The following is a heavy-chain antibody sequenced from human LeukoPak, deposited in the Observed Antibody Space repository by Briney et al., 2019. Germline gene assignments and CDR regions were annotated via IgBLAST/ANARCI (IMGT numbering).Heavy chain of an antibody. D-gene: IGHD5-24*01. CDR3: AKLGDGYNSHFDY. Sequence: GGSLRLSCAASGFTFSSYWMSWVRQAPGKGLEWVANTKQDGSEKYYVDSVKGRFTITRDNAKNSLYLQMNSLRAEDTAVYYCAKLGDGYNSHFDYWGQGTLVTVSS. V-gene: IGHV3-7*03. J-gene: IGHJ4*02. CDR1: GFTFSSYW. CDR2: TKQDGSEK.